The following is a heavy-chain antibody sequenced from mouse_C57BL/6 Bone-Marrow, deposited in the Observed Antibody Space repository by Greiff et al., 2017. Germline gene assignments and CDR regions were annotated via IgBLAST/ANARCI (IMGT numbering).Heavy chain of an antibody. J-gene: IGHJ1*03. CDR3: ARVYDSWYFDV. Sequence: EVHLVESGPELVKPGASVKISCKASGYSFTGYYMNWVKQSPEKSLEWIGEINPSTGGTTYNQKFNAKATLTVDKSTSTAYMQLKSLTSEDCAVYYCARVYDSWYFDVWGTGTTVTVSS. CDR1: GYSFTGYY. CDR2: INPSTGGT. V-gene: IGHV1-42*01. D-gene: IGHD2-3*01.